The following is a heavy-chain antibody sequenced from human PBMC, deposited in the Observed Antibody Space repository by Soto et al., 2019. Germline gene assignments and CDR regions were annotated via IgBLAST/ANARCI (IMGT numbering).Heavy chain of an antibody. Sequence: QVQLVQSGAEVKKPGSSVKVSCKASGGTFSSYAISWVRQAPGQGLEWMGGIIPIFGTANYAQKFQGRVTITADESTSTAYMELSSLRSEDTAVYYCAKGGYYDFWGGYKTDYYYYGMDVWGQGTTVTVSS. J-gene: IGHJ6*02. CDR1: GGTFSSYA. D-gene: IGHD3-3*01. V-gene: IGHV1-69*01. CDR2: IIPIFGTA. CDR3: AKGGYYDFWGGYKTDYYYYGMDV.